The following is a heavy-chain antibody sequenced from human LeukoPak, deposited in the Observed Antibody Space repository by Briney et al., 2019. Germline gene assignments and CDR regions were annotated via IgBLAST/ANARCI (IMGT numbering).Heavy chain of an antibody. D-gene: IGHD3-10*01. CDR3: ARGGGESPGVDAFDI. Sequence: SGTLSPTCAVSGGSISSSNWWSWVRQPPGKGLEWIGEIYHSGSTNYNPSLKSRVTISVDKSKNQFSLKLSSVTAADTAVYYCARGGGESPGVDAFDIWGQGTMVTVSS. CDR2: IYHSGST. V-gene: IGHV4-4*02. J-gene: IGHJ3*02. CDR1: GGSISSSNW.